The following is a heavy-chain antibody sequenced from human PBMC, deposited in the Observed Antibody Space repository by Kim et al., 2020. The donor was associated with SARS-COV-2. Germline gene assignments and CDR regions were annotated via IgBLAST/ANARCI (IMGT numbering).Heavy chain of an antibody. J-gene: IGHJ5*02. Sequence: GGSLRLSCAASGFTFSGSAMHWVRQASGKGLEWVGRIRSKANSYATAYAASVKGRFTISRDDSKNTAYLQMNSLKTEDTAVYYCTRLRSYYYGSGITSWFDPWGQGTLVTVSS. CDR3: TRLRSYYYGSGITSWFDP. V-gene: IGHV3-73*01. CDR2: IRSKANSYAT. CDR1: GFTFSGSA. D-gene: IGHD3-10*01.